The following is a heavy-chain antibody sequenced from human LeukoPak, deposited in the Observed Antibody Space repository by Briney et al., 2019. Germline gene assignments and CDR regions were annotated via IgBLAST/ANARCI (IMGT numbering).Heavy chain of an antibody. CDR3: AKLIPAVDCSATSCYGFDY. Sequence: GGSLRLSCAASGFTFSTYAMTWVRKAPGKGLEWVSDITHSGGSRYYAGFVRGRFTISRDNSKNTLYLRMNSLRADDTAVYYCAKLIPAVDCSATSCYGFDYWGQGSLVTVSS. CDR1: GFTFSTYA. CDR2: ITHSGGSR. J-gene: IGHJ4*02. D-gene: IGHD2-2*01. V-gene: IGHV3-23*01.